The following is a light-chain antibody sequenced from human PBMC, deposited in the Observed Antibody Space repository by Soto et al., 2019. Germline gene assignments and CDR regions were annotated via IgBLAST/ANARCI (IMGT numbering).Light chain of an antibody. CDR2: DAS. J-gene: IGKJ4*01. CDR3: QQRSNWPPGLT. V-gene: IGKV3-11*01. CDR1: QSVSSY. Sequence: EIVLTQSPATLSLSPGERATLSCRASQSVSSYLVWYQQKPGQAPRLLIYDASNRATGIPARFSGSGSGTDITLTISSLEPEDFAVYYCQQRSNWPPGLTFGGGTKVEIK.